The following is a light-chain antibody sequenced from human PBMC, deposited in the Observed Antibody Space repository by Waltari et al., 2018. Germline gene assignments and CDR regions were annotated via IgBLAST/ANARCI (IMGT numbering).Light chain of an antibody. CDR1: SSDVGNYNL. CDR2: EVS. V-gene: IGLV2-23*02. Sequence: QSALTQPASVSVSPGQSITISCTGTSSDVGNYNLVSWYQQHPGKAPKLRIYEVSRRPSGVSKRFSGSKSGNTASLTISGLQPEDETDYYCCSYAGHSTYVFGTGTKVTVL. CDR3: CSYAGHSTYV. J-gene: IGLJ1*01.